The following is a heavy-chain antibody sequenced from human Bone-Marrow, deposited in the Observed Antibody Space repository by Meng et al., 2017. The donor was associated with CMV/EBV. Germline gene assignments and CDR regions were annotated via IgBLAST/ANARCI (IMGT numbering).Heavy chain of an antibody. D-gene: IGHD3-22*01. J-gene: IGHJ3*02. CDR3: AREGAYYYDSSGYYSGDAFDI. Sequence: SETLSLTCAVYGASFSGYYWSWIRQLPGKGLEWIGEINHSGSTNYNPSLKSRVTISVDTSKNQFSLMLSSVTAADTAVYYCAREGAYYYDSSGYYSGDAFDIWGQGTMVTVSS. V-gene: IGHV4-34*01. CDR1: GASFSGYY. CDR2: INHSGST.